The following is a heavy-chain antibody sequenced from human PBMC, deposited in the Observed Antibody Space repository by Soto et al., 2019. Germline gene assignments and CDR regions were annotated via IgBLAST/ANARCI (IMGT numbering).Heavy chain of an antibody. CDR2: INAGNGNT. Sequence: ASVKVSCKASGYTFTSCAIHWVRQAPGQRLEWMGWINAGNGNTKYSQKFQGRVIITRDTSAGTAYMELRSLRSEDTAVYYCATPIVAFYWGQGTLVTVSS. V-gene: IGHV1-3*01. CDR1: GYTFTSCA. D-gene: IGHD5-12*01. J-gene: IGHJ4*02. CDR3: ATPIVAFY.